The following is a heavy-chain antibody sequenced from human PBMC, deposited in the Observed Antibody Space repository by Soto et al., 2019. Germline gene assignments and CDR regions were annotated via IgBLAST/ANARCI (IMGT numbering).Heavy chain of an antibody. J-gene: IGHJ4*02. Sequence: ASVEPTSKASGFTITSKAMHWVRQAPGQRLEWMGWINAGNGNTKYSQKFQGRVTITRDTSASTAYMELSSLRSEDTAVYYCARDSVDYGINWGQGTLVTVSS. CDR1: GFTITSKA. CDR2: INAGNGNT. CDR3: ARDSVDYGIN. V-gene: IGHV1-3*01. D-gene: IGHD4-17*01.